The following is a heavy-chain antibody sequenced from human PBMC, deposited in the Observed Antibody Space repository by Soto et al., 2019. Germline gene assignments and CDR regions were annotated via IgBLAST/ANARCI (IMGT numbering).Heavy chain of an antibody. V-gene: IGHV4-61*01. CDR3: ARRAYYDSSGYYAFDI. Sequence: SETLTLTCTVSGGSVISGSYYWSWIRQPPGKGLEWIGYIYYSGSTNYNPSLKSRVTISVDTSKNQFSLKLSSVTAADTAVYYCARRAYYDSSGYYAFDIWGQGTMVTVSS. CDR1: GGSVISGSYY. J-gene: IGHJ3*02. D-gene: IGHD3-22*01. CDR2: IYYSGST.